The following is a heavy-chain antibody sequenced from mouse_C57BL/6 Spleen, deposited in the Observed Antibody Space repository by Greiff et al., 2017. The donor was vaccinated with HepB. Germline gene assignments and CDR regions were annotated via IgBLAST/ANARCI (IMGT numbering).Heavy chain of an antibody. V-gene: IGHV14-4*01. J-gene: IGHJ3*01. CDR2: IDPENGDT. D-gene: IGHD3-2*02. Sequence: EVQLQQSGAELVRPGASVKLSCTASGFNIKDDYMHWVKQRPEQGLEWIGWIDPENGDTEYASKFQGKATITADTSSNTAYLQLSSLTSEDTAVYYCTTAQATSLAYWGQGTLVTVSA. CDR3: TTAQATSLAY. CDR1: GFNIKDDY.